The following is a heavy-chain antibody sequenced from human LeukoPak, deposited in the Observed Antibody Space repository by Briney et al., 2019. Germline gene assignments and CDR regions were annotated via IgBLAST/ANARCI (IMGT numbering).Heavy chain of an antibody. CDR1: GGSFSGYY. CDR3: ARGRRYYDSSGCYLLDAFDI. V-gene: IGHV4-34*01. Sequence: SETLSLTCAVYGGSFSGYYWSWIRQPPGKGLEWIGEINHSGSTNYNPSLKSRVTISVDTSKNQFSLKLSSVTAADTAVYYCARGRRYYDSSGCYLLDAFDIWGQGTMVTVSS. D-gene: IGHD3-22*01. CDR2: INHSGST. J-gene: IGHJ3*02.